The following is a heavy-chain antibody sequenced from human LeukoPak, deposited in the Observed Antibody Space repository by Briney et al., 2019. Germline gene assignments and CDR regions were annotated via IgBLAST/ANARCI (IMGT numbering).Heavy chain of an antibody. CDR3: ARDLIGCGSAGCFFDY. CDR1: GYTFTGSY. Sequence: GASVTVSCKTSGYTFTGSYVHWVRRAPGRDLEWMGRINSNTGGTTYIQKFQGRVTMTRDTSISTAYMELTRLTSDDTAVYYCARDLIGCGSAGCFFDYWGQGTLVTVSS. D-gene: IGHD2-2*01. J-gene: IGHJ4*02. CDR2: INSNTGGT. V-gene: IGHV1-2*06.